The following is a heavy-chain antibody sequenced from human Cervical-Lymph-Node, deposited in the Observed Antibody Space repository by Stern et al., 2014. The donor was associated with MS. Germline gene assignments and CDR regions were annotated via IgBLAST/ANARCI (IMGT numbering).Heavy chain of an antibody. CDR3: ARIGSYSDAFDI. CDR1: GYPFSSYY. J-gene: IGHJ3*02. CDR2: ITPSGGSM. D-gene: IGHD1-26*01. Sequence: VPLVESGAEVMKPGASVTVSCKASGYPFSSYYMHWVRLAPGQGLELMGIITPSGGSMRYAQKFQGRGTMTRDTSTSTVYMELSSQRSEDTAVYYCARIGSYSDAFDIWGQGTMVTVSS. V-gene: IGHV1-46*01.